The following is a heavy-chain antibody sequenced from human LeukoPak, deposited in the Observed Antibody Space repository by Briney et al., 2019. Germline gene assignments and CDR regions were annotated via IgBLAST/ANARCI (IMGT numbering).Heavy chain of an antibody. CDR2: ISSGGSTI. CDR1: GFTFSSYE. D-gene: IGHD5-12*01. Sequence: HPGGSLRLSCAASGFTFSSYEMNWVRQAPGKGLEWVSYISSGGSTIYYADSVRGRFTISRDNAKNSLYLQMNSLRAEDTAVYYCARAVGYSGFSDYWGQGTLVTVSS. CDR3: ARAVGYSGFSDY. V-gene: IGHV3-48*03. J-gene: IGHJ4*02.